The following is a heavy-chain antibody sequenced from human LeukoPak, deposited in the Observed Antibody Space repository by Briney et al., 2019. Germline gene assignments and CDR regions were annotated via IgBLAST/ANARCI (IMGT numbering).Heavy chain of an antibody. V-gene: IGHV3-48*04. CDR2: IGLITTTT. J-gene: IGHJ4*02. CDR1: GFTFSSYA. CDR3: AREGPRLTYDY. Sequence: GGSLRLSCAASGFTFSSYAMNWVRQTPGRGLEWLSYIGLITTTTSYADSVEGRFTISRDNAKNSLYLQMNSLRAEDTAVYYCAREGPRLTYDYWGQGTLVTVSS.